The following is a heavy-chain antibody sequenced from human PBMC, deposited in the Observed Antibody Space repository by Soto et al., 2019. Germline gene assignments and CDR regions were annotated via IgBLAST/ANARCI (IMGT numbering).Heavy chain of an antibody. CDR2: INHSGST. Sequence: SETLSLTCAVYGGSFSGYYWSWIRQPPGKWLEWIGEINHSGSTNYNPSLKSRVTISVDTSKNQFSLKLSSVTAADTAVYYCAGRWVYYGSGTLYYYYGMDVWGQGXTVTVYS. V-gene: IGHV4-34*01. CDR1: GGSFSGYY. J-gene: IGHJ6*02. CDR3: AGRWVYYGSGTLYYYYGMDV. D-gene: IGHD3-10*01.